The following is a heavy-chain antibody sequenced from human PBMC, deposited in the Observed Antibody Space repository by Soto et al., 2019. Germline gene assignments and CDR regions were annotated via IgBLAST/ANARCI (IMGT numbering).Heavy chain of an antibody. J-gene: IGHJ5*02. V-gene: IGHV1-69*12. CDR2: IIPMFGVA. Sequence: QVQLVQSGAEVKKPGSSVRVSCRTSGGTFKNYGFSWVRQAPGHGLEWVGGIIPMFGVANYGQIFQGRLTLTADESTISAYIDSSSLKREDTAVCFWDRVVGGTGLHLWGQGTQVTVSS. CDR3: DRVVGGTGLHL. D-gene: IGHD2-15*01. CDR1: GGTFKNYG.